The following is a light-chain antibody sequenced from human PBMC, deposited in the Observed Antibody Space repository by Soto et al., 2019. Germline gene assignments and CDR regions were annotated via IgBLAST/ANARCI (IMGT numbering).Light chain of an antibody. CDR1: QIVTSS. Sequence: EIVLTQSPATLSLSPGTGATLSCRASQIVTSSLAWYQQRPGQAPRLLIYDTFTRATGIPARFSAKGAGTDVTLTISSLEPEDSAVYFCQLRSDWPPTYTFGQVTKLE. CDR2: DTF. J-gene: IGKJ2*01. V-gene: IGKV3-11*01. CDR3: QLRSDWPPTYT.